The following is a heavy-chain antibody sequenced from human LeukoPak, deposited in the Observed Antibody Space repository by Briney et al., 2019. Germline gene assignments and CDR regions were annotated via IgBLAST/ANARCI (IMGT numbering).Heavy chain of an antibody. CDR3: ARGTVTTGDGMAV. D-gene: IGHD4-17*01. CDR1: GFTFSDYY. J-gene: IGHJ6*02. V-gene: IGHV3-11*01. CDR2: ISSSGSTI. Sequence: PGGCLRLSCAASGFTFSDYYRSWSRQAPGKGREGGSYISSSGSTIYYADSVKGRFTISRATATTSLYLQMNSLRAEDTAVYYCARGTVTTGDGMAVWGQGTTVTASS.